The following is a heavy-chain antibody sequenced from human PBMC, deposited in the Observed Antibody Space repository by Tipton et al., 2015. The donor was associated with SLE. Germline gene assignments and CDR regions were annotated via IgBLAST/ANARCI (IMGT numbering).Heavy chain of an antibody. CDR2: IYYSGST. D-gene: IGHD1-14*01. CDR3: ARDLRTRYYYMDV. V-gene: IGHV4-59*11. Sequence: TLSLTCTVSGGSISSHYWSWIRQPPGKGLEWIGYIYYSGSTNYNPSLKSRVTISVDTSKNQFSLQLNSVTPEDTAVYYCARDLRTRYYYMDVWGKGTTVTVSS. CDR1: GGSISSHY. J-gene: IGHJ6*03.